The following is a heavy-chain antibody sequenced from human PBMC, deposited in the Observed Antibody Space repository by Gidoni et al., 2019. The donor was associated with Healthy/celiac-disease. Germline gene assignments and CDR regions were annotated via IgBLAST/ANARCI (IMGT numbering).Heavy chain of an antibody. D-gene: IGHD1-26*01. Sequence: QAQPAQDRAAVNKPGASVKASCQASGYTFTGYYMHWLRQDHGQGLEWMGWINPNSGGTNYAQKFQVRVTMTRDTSISTAYLALRRLRSDDWAVYYCARDTVVVATTGFDYWGQGTLVTVLS. V-gene: IGHV1-2*02. CDR1: GYTFTGYY. CDR3: ARDTVVVATTGFDY. CDR2: INPNSGGT. J-gene: IGHJ4*02.